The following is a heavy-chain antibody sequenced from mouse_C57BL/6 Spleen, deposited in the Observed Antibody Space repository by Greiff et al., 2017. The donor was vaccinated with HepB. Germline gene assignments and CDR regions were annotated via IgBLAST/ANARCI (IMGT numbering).Heavy chain of an antibody. CDR1: GFNIKNTY. J-gene: IGHJ1*03. Sequence: VQLQESVAELVRPGASVKLSCTASGFNIKNTYMHWVKQRPEQGLEWIGRIDPANGNTKYAPKFQGKATITADTSSNTAYLQLSSLTSEDTAIYYCTTGPYYYGSSDGDFDVWGTGTTVTVSS. CDR2: IDPANGNT. D-gene: IGHD1-1*01. V-gene: IGHV14-3*01. CDR3: TTGPYYYGSSDGDFDV.